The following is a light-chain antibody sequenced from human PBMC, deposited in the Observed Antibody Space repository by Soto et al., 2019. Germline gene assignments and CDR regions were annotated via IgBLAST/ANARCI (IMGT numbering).Light chain of an antibody. V-gene: IGLV1-51*01. CDR3: GTWDSSLGTVV. CDR1: TPDIGNNY. CDR2: DND. Sequence: QSVLTQPPSVSAAPGQTVTISCSGSTPDIGNNYVSWYQQLPGTAPQLLIYDNDKRPTGIFDRFSGSKSGTSATLGITGLETGDEADYYCGTWDSSLGTVVFGGGTKLTVL. J-gene: IGLJ2*01.